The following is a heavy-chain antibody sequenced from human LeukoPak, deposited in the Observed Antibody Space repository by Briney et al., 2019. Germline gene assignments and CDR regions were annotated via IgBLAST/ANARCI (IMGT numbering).Heavy chain of an antibody. Sequence: ASVKVSCKASGYTFTSYYMHWVRQAPGQGLEWMGIINPSGGSTSFAQKFQGRVTMTRDTSTSTVYMELSSLRSEVTAVYYCARDPNPEYCSGGSCYLPFDYWGQGTLVTVSS. CDR2: INPSGGST. CDR1: GYTFTSYY. V-gene: IGHV1-46*01. J-gene: IGHJ4*02. CDR3: ARDPNPEYCSGGSCYLPFDY. D-gene: IGHD2-15*01.